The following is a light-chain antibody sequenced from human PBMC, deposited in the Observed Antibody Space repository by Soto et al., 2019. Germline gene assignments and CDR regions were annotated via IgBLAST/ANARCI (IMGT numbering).Light chain of an antibody. V-gene: IGKV1-5*03. CDR3: QQYNSYSPR. Sequence: DIQMTQSPSTLSASVGDRVTITCRASQSIRSWLAWYQQKPGKAPKLLIYQASRLESGVPSRFSGSGSGREFTPTSSSLQHDDFATYYCQQYNSYSPRFGQGTKVEIK. CDR1: QSIRSW. CDR2: QAS. J-gene: IGKJ1*01.